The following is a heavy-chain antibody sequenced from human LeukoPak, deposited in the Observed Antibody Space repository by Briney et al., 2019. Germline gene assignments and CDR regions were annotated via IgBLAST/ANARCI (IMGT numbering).Heavy chain of an antibody. J-gene: IGHJ5*02. CDR2: ISYDGSNK. CDR1: GFTFSNYG. Sequence: PGRSLRLSCAGSGFTFSNYGMHWVRQAPGKGLEWVAVISYDGSNKHYADSVKGQFIISRDNSKNTVYLQMNSLRTEDTALYYCARENERESSMYGNYDISGFDPWGQGTLVTVSS. D-gene: IGHD3-9*01. CDR3: ARENERESSMYGNYDISGFDP. V-gene: IGHV3-30*03.